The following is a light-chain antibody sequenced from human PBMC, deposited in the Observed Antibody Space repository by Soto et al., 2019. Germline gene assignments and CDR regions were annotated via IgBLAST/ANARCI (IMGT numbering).Light chain of an antibody. Sequence: QSALTQPASVSGSPGQSITISCTGTSSDVGGYNYVSWYQQHPGKAPKLMIYDVTNRPSGVSNRFSGSKSGNTASLTISGLQAEDEADYYCSSYTNRRTIVFGGGTKLTV. CDR3: SSYTNRRTIV. CDR1: SSDVGGYNY. J-gene: IGLJ2*01. CDR2: DVT. V-gene: IGLV2-14*01.